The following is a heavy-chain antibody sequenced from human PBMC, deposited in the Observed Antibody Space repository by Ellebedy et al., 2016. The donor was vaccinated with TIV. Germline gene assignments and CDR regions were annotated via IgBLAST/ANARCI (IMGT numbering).Heavy chain of an antibody. J-gene: IGHJ4*02. CDR3: AAYYGGRFDY. V-gene: IGHV4-59*01. Sequence: MPGGSLRLSCNVSGGSISTFYWSWIRQPPGKGLEFIGYIYYIGITNYNPSLESRFAISIDTSENQFSLRLSSVTAADTAVYYCAAYYGGRFDYWGQGTLVTVSS. CDR1: GGSISTFY. D-gene: IGHD4-23*01. CDR2: IYYIGIT.